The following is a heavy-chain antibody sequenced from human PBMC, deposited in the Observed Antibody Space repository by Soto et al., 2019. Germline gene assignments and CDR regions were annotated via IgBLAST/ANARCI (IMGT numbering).Heavy chain of an antibody. CDR1: GYLFTTYD. J-gene: IGHJ5*02. CDR3: AKDFGGLYNWFDP. V-gene: IGHV1-8*01. D-gene: IGHD3-16*01. Sequence: ASVKVSCKTSGYLFTTYDINCVRQAAGRGLEWMGRVNPNNGKTDYAQNFQGRLTMTRDTSISTVYMELSSLTSEDTAVYYCAKDFGGLYNWFDPWGQGTLVTVSS. CDR2: VNPNNGKT.